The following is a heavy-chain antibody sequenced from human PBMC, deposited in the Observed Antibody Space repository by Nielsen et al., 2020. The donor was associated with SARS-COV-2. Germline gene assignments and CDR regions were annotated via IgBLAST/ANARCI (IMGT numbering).Heavy chain of an antibody. CDR3: ASRNYYDSSGYALGY. CDR1: GGSISSGGYY. J-gene: IGHJ4*02. Sequence: SETLSLTCTVSGGSISSGGYYWSWIRQHPGKGLEWIGYIYYSGSTYYNPSLKSRVTISVDTSKNQFSLKLSSVTAADTAVYYCASRNYYDSSGYALGYWGQGTLVTVSS. V-gene: IGHV4-31*03. D-gene: IGHD3-22*01. CDR2: IYYSGST.